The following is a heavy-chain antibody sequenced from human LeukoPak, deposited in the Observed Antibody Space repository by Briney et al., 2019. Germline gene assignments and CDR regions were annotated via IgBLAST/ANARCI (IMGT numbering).Heavy chain of an antibody. D-gene: IGHD5-12*01. CDR1: GYTFTSYG. Sequence: ASVKLSCKASGYTFTSYGISWVRQAPGQGLEWMGWISAYNGNTNYAQKLKGRVTMTTDTSTSTAYMELRSLRSDDTAVYYCARERVARFCDYWGQGTLVTVSS. J-gene: IGHJ4*02. V-gene: IGHV1-18*01. CDR2: ISAYNGNT. CDR3: ARERVARFCDY.